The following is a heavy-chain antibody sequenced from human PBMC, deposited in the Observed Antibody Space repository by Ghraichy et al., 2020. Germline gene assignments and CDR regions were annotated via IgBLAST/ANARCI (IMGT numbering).Heavy chain of an antibody. J-gene: IGHJ4*02. CDR1: GCTFSGYE. Sequence: GGSLRLSCVASGCTFSGYEMIWVRQAPGKGLEWVSYISSSGSALHHADSVKGRFTISRDNAKNSLYLQMNSLTVEDTAIYYCARGATAGLWGQGTLVTVSS. V-gene: IGHV3-48*03. CDR2: ISSSGSAL. CDR3: ARGATAGL. D-gene: IGHD6-13*01.